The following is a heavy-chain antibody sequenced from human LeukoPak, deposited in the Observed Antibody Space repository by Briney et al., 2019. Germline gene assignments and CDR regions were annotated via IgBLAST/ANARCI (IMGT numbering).Heavy chain of an antibody. Sequence: GGSLRLSCAASGFTFSTHTMNWVRQAPGKGLEWVSCISSTSSHTYYADSVKGRFTISRDNARNSLYLQTNSLRAEDTAVYYCARYTAMVSFDNWGQGTLVTVSS. V-gene: IGHV3-21*01. D-gene: IGHD5-18*01. CDR2: ISSTSSHT. CDR1: GFTFSTHT. J-gene: IGHJ4*02. CDR3: ARYTAMVSFDN.